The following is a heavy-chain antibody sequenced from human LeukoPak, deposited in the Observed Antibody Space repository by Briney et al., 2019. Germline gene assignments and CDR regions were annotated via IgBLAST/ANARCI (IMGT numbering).Heavy chain of an antibody. V-gene: IGHV3-74*01. CDR2: INTDGSST. D-gene: IGHD5/OR15-5a*01. J-gene: IGHJ3*02. CDR1: GFTFSSYW. Sequence: QSGGSLRLSCAASGFTFSSYWMHWVRQAPGKGLVWVSRINTDGSSTSYADSVKGRFTISRDNAKNTLYLQMNSLRAEDTAVYYCAKIGPGFLSNDAFDIWGQGTMVTVSS. CDR3: AKIGPGFLSNDAFDI.